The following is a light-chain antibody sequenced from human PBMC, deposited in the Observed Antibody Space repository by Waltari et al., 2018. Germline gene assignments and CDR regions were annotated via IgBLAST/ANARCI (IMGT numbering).Light chain of an antibody. CDR1: QSISTW. CDR3: QQCSSYPFT. CDR2: KAS. V-gene: IGKV1-5*03. J-gene: IGKJ3*01. Sequence: DIQMTQSPSTLSASVGARVTITCRASQSISTWLAWYQQKPGKAPKLLIYKASNLESGVPSRFSGSGSGTEFTLTISSLQPDDFATYYCQQCSSYPFTFGPGTKVDIK.